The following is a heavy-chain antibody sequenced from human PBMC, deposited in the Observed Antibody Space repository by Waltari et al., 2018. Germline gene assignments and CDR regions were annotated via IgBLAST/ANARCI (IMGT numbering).Heavy chain of an antibody. V-gene: IGHV3-23*01. D-gene: IGHD6-6*01. J-gene: IGHJ6*02. Sequence: EMQLLESGGGLVQPGGSLRLSCAASGFPFSTYTMNWVRQAPGKGLGWVAVMTARGLMDYGDSVKGRFISSRDNSKNTLYLEMYRLRVEDTARYYCAKDEGARLAPTFGMDAWGQGTTVIVSS. CDR3: AKDEGARLAPTFGMDA. CDR1: GFPFSTYT. CDR2: MTARGLM.